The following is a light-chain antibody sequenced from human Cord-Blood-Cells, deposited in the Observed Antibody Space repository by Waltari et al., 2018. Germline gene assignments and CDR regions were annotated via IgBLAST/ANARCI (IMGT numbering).Light chain of an antibody. CDR2: EVS. CDR3: SSYTSSSTLV. CDR1: SSDVGAYNS. V-gene: IGLV2-14*01. J-gene: IGLJ1*01. Sequence: QSALTHPASVSGSPGQSITIPCTGTSSDVGAYNSVSWYHQHPGKAPKLMIYEVSNRPSGVSNRFSGSKSGNTASLTISGLQAEDEADYYCSSYTSSSTLVFGTGTKVTVL.